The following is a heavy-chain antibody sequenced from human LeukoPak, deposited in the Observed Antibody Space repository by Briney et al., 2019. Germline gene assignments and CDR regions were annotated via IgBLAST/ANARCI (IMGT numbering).Heavy chain of an antibody. CDR3: ARTSAVVIGVTYYYYGMDV. J-gene: IGHJ6*02. CDR2: ISGSGGTI. V-gene: IGHV3-48*03. D-gene: IGHD3-22*01. CDR1: GFTFSSYE. Sequence: PGGSLRLSCAASGFTFSSYEMSWVRQAPGKGLEWVSYISGSGGTIYYADSVKGRFTISRDNAKNSLYLQLNSLRAEDTAVYYCARTSAVVIGVTYYYYGMDVWGPGTTVTVSS.